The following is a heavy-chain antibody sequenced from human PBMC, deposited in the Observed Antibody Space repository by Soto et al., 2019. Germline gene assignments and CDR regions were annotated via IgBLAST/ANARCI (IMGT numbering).Heavy chain of an antibody. Sequence: SETLSLTCTVSGGSISSYYWSWIRQPPGKGLEWIGYIYYSGSTNYNPSLKSRVTISVDTSKNQFSLKLSSVTAADTAVYYCARASPYSSGWDNWFDPWGQGTLVTVS. CDR3: ARASPYSSGWDNWFDP. J-gene: IGHJ5*02. D-gene: IGHD6-19*01. CDR1: GGSISSYY. CDR2: IYYSGST. V-gene: IGHV4-59*01.